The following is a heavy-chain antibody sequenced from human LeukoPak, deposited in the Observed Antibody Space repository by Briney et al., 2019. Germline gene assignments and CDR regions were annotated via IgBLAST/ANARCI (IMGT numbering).Heavy chain of an antibody. V-gene: IGHV4-59*01. CDR2: IYYSGST. J-gene: IGHJ4*02. CDR3: ARVTGYVIEDNFDY. D-gene: IGHD2-15*01. CDR1: GGSISSYY. Sequence: SETLSLTCTVSGGSISSYYWSWIRQPPGKGLEWIGYIYYSGSTNYNPSLKSRVTISVDTSKNQFSLKLRSATAADTAVYYCARVTGYVIEDNFDYWGQGTLVTVSS.